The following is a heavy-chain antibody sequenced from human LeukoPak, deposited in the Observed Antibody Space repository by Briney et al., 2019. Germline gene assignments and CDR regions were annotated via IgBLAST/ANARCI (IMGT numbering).Heavy chain of an antibody. D-gene: IGHD3-16*01. Sequence: ASVKVSCTASGYTFTNYYIHWVRQAPGQGLECMGIINPSGGSTSYAQKFQGRVTMTRDMSTSTVYMELSSLRSEDTAVYYCARDNDSRDPPHFDYWGQGTLVTVSS. CDR2: INPSGGST. J-gene: IGHJ4*02. CDR3: ARDNDSRDPPHFDY. V-gene: IGHV1-46*01. CDR1: GYTFTNYY.